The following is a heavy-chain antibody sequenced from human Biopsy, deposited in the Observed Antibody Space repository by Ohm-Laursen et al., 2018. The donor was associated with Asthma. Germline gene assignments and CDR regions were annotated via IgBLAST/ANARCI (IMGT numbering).Heavy chain of an antibody. CDR3: ASDFPKDYVRYNFQF. CDR1: GYSLTDLS. J-gene: IGHJ4*02. Sequence: ASVKVSCKISGYSLTDLSMHWVRQAPGQGLEWMGGHDREEGGTVDARRFQGRVTMTEDTSTDAAYMELSSLSSDDTAVYYCASDFPKDYVRYNFQFWGQGTLVTVSS. CDR2: HDREEGGT. V-gene: IGHV1-24*01. D-gene: IGHD4-17*01.